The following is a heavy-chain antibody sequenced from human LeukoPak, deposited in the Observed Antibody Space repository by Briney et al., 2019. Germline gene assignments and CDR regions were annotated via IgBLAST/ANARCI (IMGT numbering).Heavy chain of an antibody. CDR2: ISYDGSNK. V-gene: IGHV3-30*01. J-gene: IGHJ4*02. CDR1: GFTFSSYA. CDR3: ARGWNYYDSSGYYNHFDY. D-gene: IGHD3-22*01. Sequence: PGGSLRLSCAASGFTFSSYAMHWVRQAPGKGLEWVAVISYDGSNKYYADSVKGRFTISRDNSKNTLYLQMNSLRAEDTAVYYCARGWNYYDSSGYYNHFDYWGQGTLVTVSS.